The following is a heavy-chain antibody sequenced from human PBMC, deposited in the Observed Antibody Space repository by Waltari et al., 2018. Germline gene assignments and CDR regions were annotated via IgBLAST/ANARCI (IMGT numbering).Heavy chain of an antibody. CDR3: GTAPPAPGKDSSGYYCAFDI. V-gene: IGHV1-24*01. J-gene: IGHJ3*02. Sequence: QVQLVQSGAEVTTPGASVKVSCKVSGYTLTELSLHWVRQAPGKGLGGKGGFDPEEGETIFQHKFPGRVTIAGGKFTSPAQMEPGRLRSEDTAGYFCGTAPPAPGKDSSGYYCAFDIWGQGTMVTVSS. CDR1: GYTLTELS. D-gene: IGHD3-22*01. CDR2: FDPEEGET.